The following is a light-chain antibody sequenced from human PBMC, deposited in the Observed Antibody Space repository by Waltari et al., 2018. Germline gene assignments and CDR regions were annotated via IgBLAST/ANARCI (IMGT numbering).Light chain of an antibody. CDR3: QTGGHGTWV. Sequence: QLVLTQSPSASASLGASVKPTCTLSSGHSSNVIAWHQQQPEKGPRYLMTVNSDGSHSKGDEIPDRFSGSSSGAERYLTISSVQSEDEADYYCQTGGHGTWVFGGGTKLTVL. CDR1: SGHSSNV. CDR2: VNSDGSH. J-gene: IGLJ3*02. V-gene: IGLV4-69*01.